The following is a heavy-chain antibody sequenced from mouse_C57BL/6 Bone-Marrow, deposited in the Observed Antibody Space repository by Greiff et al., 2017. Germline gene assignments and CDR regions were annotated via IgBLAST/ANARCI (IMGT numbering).Heavy chain of an antibody. CDR2: IYPGSGST. V-gene: IGHV1-55*01. Sequence: QVQLQQSGAELVKPGASVKMSCKASGYTFTSYWITWVKQRPGQSLEWLGDIYPGSGSTNYNEKFKSKATLTVDTSSSTAYMQLSSLTSEDSAVYYWARPYYSNYWYCDVWGTGTTVTVSS. J-gene: IGHJ1*03. D-gene: IGHD2-5*01. CDR1: GYTFTSYW. CDR3: ARPYYSNYWYCDV.